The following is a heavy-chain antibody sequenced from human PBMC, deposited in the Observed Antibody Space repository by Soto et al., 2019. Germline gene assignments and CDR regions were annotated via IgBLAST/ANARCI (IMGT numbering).Heavy chain of an antibody. CDR1: GFTFSSYA. J-gene: IGHJ4*02. CDR2: ISGSGGST. D-gene: IGHD3-22*01. CDR3: AKDQKDYYDSSGFY. V-gene: IGHV3-23*01. Sequence: GGSLRLSCAASGFTFSSYAMSWVRQAPGKGLEWVSAISGSGGSTYYADSVKGRFTISRDNSKSSLYLQMNSLRAEDTAVYYCAKDQKDYYDSSGFYWGQGTLVTVS.